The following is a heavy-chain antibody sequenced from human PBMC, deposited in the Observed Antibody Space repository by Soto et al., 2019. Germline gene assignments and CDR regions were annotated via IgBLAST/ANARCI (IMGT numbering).Heavy chain of an antibody. CDR1: GFTFSSYE. CDR3: ARVIGAADGMDV. D-gene: IGHD6-13*01. J-gene: IGHJ6*02. V-gene: IGHV3-48*03. CDR2: ISSSGSTI. Sequence: PVVSLRISCAASGFTFSSYEMNWVRQAPGKGLEWVSYISSSGSTIYYADSVKGRFTISRDNAKNSLYLQMNGLRAEDTAVYYCARVIGAADGMDVWGQGTTVTVSS.